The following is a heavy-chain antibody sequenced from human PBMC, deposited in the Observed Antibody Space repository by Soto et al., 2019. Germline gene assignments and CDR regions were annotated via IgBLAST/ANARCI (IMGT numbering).Heavy chain of an antibody. Sequence: RGESLKISCKGSGYTVTTYWIGLVRQMPGKGLEWMGIIYPGDSDTRYSPSFQGQVTISADKSISTAYLQWSSLKASDTAMYYCARGVVPAASFGYWGQVTLITVSS. CDR1: GYTVTTYW. CDR3: ARGVVPAASFGY. J-gene: IGHJ4*02. CDR2: IYPGDSDT. D-gene: IGHD2-2*01. V-gene: IGHV5-51*01.